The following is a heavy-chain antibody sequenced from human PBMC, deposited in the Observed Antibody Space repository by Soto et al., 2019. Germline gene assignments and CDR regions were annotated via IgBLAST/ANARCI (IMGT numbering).Heavy chain of an antibody. CDR1: WVTLSTYA. D-gene: IGHD2-15*01. J-gene: IGHJ4*02. V-gene: IGHV3-23*01. CDR2: LSFSLGNT. CDR3: AKPTDIAVVIAGRFDS. Sequence: AGSLRLSSASSWVTLSTYAMSLLRQAPGKGLEWVSSLSFSLGNTHYADSVKGRFTISRDNSKNTLYLQMNSLRVEDTAVYYCAKPTDIAVVIAGRFDSWGQGTQVTVSS.